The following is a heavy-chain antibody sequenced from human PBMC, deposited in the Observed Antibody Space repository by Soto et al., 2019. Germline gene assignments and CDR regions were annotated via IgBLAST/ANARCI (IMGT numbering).Heavy chain of an antibody. Sequence: QEQVVESGGGVVQPGRSLRLSCTASGFTFNNYGLHWVRQAPGKGLEWVALLTSGGSHKFYSESVKGRFTISRDDSKNNLFLQMDSLRTEDMAVYYCARGGSFDVWGRGTMVTVSS. CDR2: LTSGGSHK. J-gene: IGHJ3*01. D-gene: IGHD3-16*01. CDR3: ARGGSFDV. V-gene: IGHV3-30*03. CDR1: GFTFNNYG.